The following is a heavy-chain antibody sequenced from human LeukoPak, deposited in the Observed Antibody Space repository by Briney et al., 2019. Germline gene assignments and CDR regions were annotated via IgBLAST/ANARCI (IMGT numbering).Heavy chain of an antibody. CDR2: ISGSGGST. J-gene: IGHJ3*02. V-gene: IGHV3-23*01. Sequence: GGSLRLSCAASGFTFSSYAMSWVRQAPGKGLEWVSAISGSGGSTYYADSVKGRFTISRDNSKNTLYLQVNSLRAEDTAVYYCAKRPSIFRAFDIWGQGTMVTVSS. CDR1: GFTFSSYA. CDR3: AKRPSIFRAFDI. D-gene: IGHD3-9*01.